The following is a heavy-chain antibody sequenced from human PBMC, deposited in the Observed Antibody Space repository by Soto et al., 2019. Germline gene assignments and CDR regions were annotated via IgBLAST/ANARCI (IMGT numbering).Heavy chain of an antibody. CDR1: GGTFSSYA. D-gene: IGHD2-15*01. J-gene: IGHJ4*02. V-gene: IGHV1-69*06. CDR3: ATGYCSGGSCYPPPYFDY. CDR2: IIPIFGTA. Sequence: QVQLVQSGAEVKKPGSSVKVSCKASGGTFSSYAISWVRQAPGQGLEWMGGIIPIFGTANYAQKFQGRVTITADKSTSTAYMELRSLRSEDTAVYYCATGYCSGGSCYPPPYFDYWGQGTLVTVSS.